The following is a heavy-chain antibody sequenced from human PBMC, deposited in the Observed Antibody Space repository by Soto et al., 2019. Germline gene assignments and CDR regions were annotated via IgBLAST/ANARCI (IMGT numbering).Heavy chain of an antibody. J-gene: IGHJ4*02. Sequence: PGGSLRLSCAASGFTFSYYEMTWVRQAPGMRLESVAGIGGSGRNTYYADSVKGRFTISRDNSKNTLFLQMNSLRDEDTAIYYCAKDGLSDSPSAIDYWGQGTRVTVSS. V-gene: IGHV3-23*01. CDR3: AKDGLSDSPSAIDY. D-gene: IGHD6-13*01. CDR2: IGGSGRNT. CDR1: GFTFSYYE.